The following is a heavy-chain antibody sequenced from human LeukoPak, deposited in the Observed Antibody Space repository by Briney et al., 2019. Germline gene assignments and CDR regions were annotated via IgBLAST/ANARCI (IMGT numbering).Heavy chain of an antibody. J-gene: IGHJ3*02. Sequence: GASVKVSCKASGYTFSSYGISWVRQAPGQGLEWMGWISTYNGNTNYAQRLQGRVTVTTDTSASSAYMELRSLRSDDTAVYYCARDWVSGYYDSSGYSDAFDIWGQGTMVTVSS. CDR2: ISTYNGNT. V-gene: IGHV1-18*01. D-gene: IGHD3-22*01. CDR1: GYTFSSYG. CDR3: ARDWVSGYYDSSGYSDAFDI.